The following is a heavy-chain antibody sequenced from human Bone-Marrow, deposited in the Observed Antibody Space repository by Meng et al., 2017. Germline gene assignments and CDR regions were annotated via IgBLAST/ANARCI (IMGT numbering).Heavy chain of an antibody. Sequence: VQRVESGGGLVQPGGALGSSAAASGFTVSSYAMSWVRQAPGKGLEWVSAISGSGGSTYYAGSVKGRFTISRDNSKNTLYLQMNSLRAEDTAVYYCAKEMAVLDYWGQGTLVTVSS. CDR2: ISGSGGST. D-gene: IGHD5-24*01. V-gene: IGHV3-23*04. CDR3: AKEMAVLDY. CDR1: GFTVSSYA. J-gene: IGHJ4*02.